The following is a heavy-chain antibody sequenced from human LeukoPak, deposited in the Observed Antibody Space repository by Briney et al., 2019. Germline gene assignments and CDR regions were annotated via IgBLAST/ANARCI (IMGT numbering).Heavy chain of an antibody. Sequence: PGRSLRLSCAASGFTFISYGMHWVRQAPGKGLEWVAVISYDGSNKYYADSVKGRFTISRDNSKNTLYLQMNSLRAEDTAVYYCATAVAGGFDYWGQGTLVTVSS. D-gene: IGHD6-19*01. J-gene: IGHJ4*02. CDR1: GFTFISYG. CDR2: ISYDGSNK. V-gene: IGHV3-30*03. CDR3: ATAVAGGFDY.